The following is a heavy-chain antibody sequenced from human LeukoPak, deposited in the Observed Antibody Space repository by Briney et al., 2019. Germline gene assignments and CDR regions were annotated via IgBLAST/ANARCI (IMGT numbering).Heavy chain of an antibody. CDR2: ISYDGSNK. D-gene: IGHD2-2*01. J-gene: IGHJ4*02. CDR3: APLEGYCSSTSCSPDY. CDR1: GFTFSSYA. V-gene: IGHV3-30-3*01. Sequence: GGSLRLYCAASGFTFSSYAMHWVRQAPGKGLEWVAVISYDGSNKYYADSVKGRFTISRDNSKNTLYLQMNSLRAEDTAVYYCAPLEGYCSSTSCSPDYWGQGTLVTVSS.